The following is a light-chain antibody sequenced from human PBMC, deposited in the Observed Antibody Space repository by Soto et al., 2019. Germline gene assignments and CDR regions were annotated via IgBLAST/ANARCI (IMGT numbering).Light chain of an antibody. CDR2: DVS. J-gene: IGLJ2*01. V-gene: IGLV2-14*01. CDR1: SSDVGGYNY. Sequence: QSVLTQPASVSGSPGQSITIPCTGTSSDVGGYNYVSWYQQHPGKAPKLMVYDVSSRPSGVSNRFSGSKSGNTASLTISGLQAEDEADYHCSSYTSSRAHVVFGGGTQLTVL. CDR3: SSYTSSRAHVV.